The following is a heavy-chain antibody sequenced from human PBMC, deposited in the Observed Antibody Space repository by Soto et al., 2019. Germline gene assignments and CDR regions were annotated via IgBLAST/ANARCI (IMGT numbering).Heavy chain of an antibody. J-gene: IGHJ5*02. CDR2: IYYSGNT. V-gene: IGHV4-61*08. D-gene: IGHD5-18*01. CDR3: ARIPVDTSMIYWLDP. CDR1: GGSVSSGAFY. Sequence: SETLSPTCTISGGSVSSGAFYWSWSRQPPGKGLEWIGYIYYSGNTNYNPSLKSRVIISVDTSKNLFSLKLTSVTAADTAVYYCARIPVDTSMIYWLDPWGQGTLVTVS.